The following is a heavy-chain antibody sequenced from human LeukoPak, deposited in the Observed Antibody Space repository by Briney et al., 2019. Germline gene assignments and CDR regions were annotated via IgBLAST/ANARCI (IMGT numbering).Heavy chain of an antibody. V-gene: IGHV3-11*06. J-gene: IGHJ4*02. CDR1: GFTFSDYY. D-gene: IGHD3-10*01. Sequence: GGSLRLSCAASGFTFSDYYMSWIRQAPGKGLEWVSYISSSSSYTNYADSVKGRFTIPRDNAKNSLYLQMNSLRAEDTAVYYCARDLYGSGSYFIDYWGQGTLVTVSS. CDR2: ISSSSSYT. CDR3: ARDLYGSGSYFIDY.